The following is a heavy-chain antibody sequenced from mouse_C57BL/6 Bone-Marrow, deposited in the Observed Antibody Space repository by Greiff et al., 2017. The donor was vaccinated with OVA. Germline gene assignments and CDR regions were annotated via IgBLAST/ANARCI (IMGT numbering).Heavy chain of an antibody. CDR3: ARKGVYSNYVDY. CDR1: GYTFTDYY. J-gene: IGHJ2*01. Sequence: EVQLQQSGPELVKPGASVKISCKASGYTFTDYYMNWVKQSHGKSLEWIGDINPNNGGTSYNQKFKGKATLTVDKSSSTAYMELRSLTSEDSAVYYCARKGVYSNYVDYWGQGTTLTVSS. V-gene: IGHV1-26*01. D-gene: IGHD2-5*01. CDR2: INPNNGGT.